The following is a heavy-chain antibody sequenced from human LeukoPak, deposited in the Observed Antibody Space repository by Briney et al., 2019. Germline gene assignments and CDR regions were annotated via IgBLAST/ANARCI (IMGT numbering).Heavy chain of an antibody. V-gene: IGHV4-34*01. CDR2: IKHSGST. Sequence: SETLSLTCAVYGGSFSGYYWSWIRQPPGKGLGWIGEIKHSGSTNYNPSLKSRVTVSADTSKHQFSLKLSSVTAADTAVYYCARVWIYCTGGSCYSSWFDSWGQGTLVTVSS. J-gene: IGHJ5*01. CDR3: ARVWIYCTGGSCYSSWFDS. D-gene: IGHD2-15*01. CDR1: GGSFSGYY.